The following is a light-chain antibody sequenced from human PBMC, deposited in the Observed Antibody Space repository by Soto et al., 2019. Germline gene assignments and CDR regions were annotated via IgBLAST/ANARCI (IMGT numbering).Light chain of an antibody. CDR3: LLYFAGVNLWV. J-gene: IGLJ3*02. CDR2: GTD. CDR1: AGAITSSYY. Sequence: QAVVTQEPSLTVSPGGTVTLTCASSAGAITSSYYPNWFQQRPGQAPRALIYGTDNRHSWTPARFSGSLLGGKAALTLSGVQPEDEAEYYCLLYFAGVNLWVFGGGTKVTVL. V-gene: IGLV7-43*01.